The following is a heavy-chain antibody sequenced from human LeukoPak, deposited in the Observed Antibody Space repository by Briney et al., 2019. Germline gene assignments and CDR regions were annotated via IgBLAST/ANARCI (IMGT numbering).Heavy chain of an antibody. V-gene: IGHV3-74*01. J-gene: IGHJ6*02. Sequence: PGGSLRLSSAASGFTFSSYWMHWVRQAPGKGLVWVSRINSDGSSTSYADSVKGRFTISRDNAKNTLYLQMNSLRAEDTAVYYCARSPYYYGMDVWGQGTTVTVSS. CDR2: INSDGSST. CDR1: GFTFSSYW. CDR3: ARSPYYYGMDV.